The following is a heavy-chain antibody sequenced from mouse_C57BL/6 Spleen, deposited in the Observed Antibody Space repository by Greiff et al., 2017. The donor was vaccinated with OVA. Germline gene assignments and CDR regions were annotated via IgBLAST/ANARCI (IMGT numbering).Heavy chain of an antibody. CDR3: ASRNWAWFAY. Sequence: EVQLQESGPELVKPGASVKIPCKASGCTFTDYNMDWVKQSHGKSLEWIGDINPNNGGTIYNQKFKGKATLTVDKSSSTAYMELRSLTSEDTAVYYCASRNWAWFAYWGQGTLVTVSA. V-gene: IGHV1-18*01. CDR2: INPNNGGT. D-gene: IGHD4-1*01. CDR1: GCTFTDYN. J-gene: IGHJ3*01.